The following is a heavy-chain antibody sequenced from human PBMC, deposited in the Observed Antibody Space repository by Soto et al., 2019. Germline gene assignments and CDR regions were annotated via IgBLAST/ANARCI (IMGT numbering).Heavy chain of an antibody. J-gene: IGHJ4*02. D-gene: IGHD6-19*01. V-gene: IGHV1-18*01. Sequence: ASVKVSCKASGFTFSDYGFSWVRQAPGRGLEWMGWISAFNGAKNYTQKSEGRVAMTTDAATTTAYMELRSLTVDDTAVYYCVRDQQWLLPVPLNFDYWGQGTVVTVSS. CDR1: GFTFSDYG. CDR3: VRDQQWLLPVPLNFDY. CDR2: ISAFNGAK.